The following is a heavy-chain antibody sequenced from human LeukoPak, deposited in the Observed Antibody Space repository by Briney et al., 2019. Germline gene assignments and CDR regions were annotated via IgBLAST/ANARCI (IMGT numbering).Heavy chain of an antibody. J-gene: IGHJ4*02. V-gene: IGHV3-23*01. D-gene: IGHD1-26*01. CDR2: ISGSGSGGNT. Sequence: GGSLRLSCAASGFTFSNAWMSWVRQAPGKGLEWVSGISGSGSGGNTYYADSVKGRFTISRDNSKNTLSLQMNSLRAEDTAVYYCARAGSIRFDYWGQGTLVTVSS. CDR1: GFTFSNAW. CDR3: ARAGSIRFDY.